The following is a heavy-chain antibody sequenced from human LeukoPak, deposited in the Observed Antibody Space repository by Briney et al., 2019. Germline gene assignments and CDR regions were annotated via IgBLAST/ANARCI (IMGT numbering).Heavy chain of an antibody. Sequence: PGESLRLSCAASGFTFDDDGMTWVRQVPGKGLEWVAGINWSGSSTFYADSVKGRFTISRDNAKNSLYLQMNSLRVEDTAVYYCARGWKYFDYWGQGTLVTVSS. D-gene: IGHD1-1*01. CDR3: ARGWKYFDY. J-gene: IGHJ4*02. V-gene: IGHV3-20*04. CDR1: GFTFDDDG. CDR2: INWSGSST.